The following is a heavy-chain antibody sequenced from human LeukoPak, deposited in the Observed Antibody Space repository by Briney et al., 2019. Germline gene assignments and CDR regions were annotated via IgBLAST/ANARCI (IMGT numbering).Heavy chain of an antibody. CDR1: GFTVSSNY. CDR2: IYSGGST. V-gene: IGHV3-66*01. Sequence: GGSLRLSCAASGFTVSSNYMSWVRQAPGKGLEWVSVIYSGGSTYYADSVRGRFTISRDNSKNTLYLQMNSLRAEDTAVYYCARDVHGRDYYYYVDVWGKGTTVTVSS. J-gene: IGHJ6*03. CDR3: ARDVHGRDYYYYVDV. D-gene: IGHD1-26*01.